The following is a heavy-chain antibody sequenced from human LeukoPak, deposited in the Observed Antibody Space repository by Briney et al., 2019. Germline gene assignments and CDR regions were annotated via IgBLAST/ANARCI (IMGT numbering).Heavy chain of an antibody. CDR2: IHYSGST. J-gene: IGHJ3*02. V-gene: IGHV4-59*01. CDR1: GGSISSYY. Sequence: SETLSLTCTVSGGSISSYYWSWIRQPPGKGLEWIGYIHYSGSTNYNPSLKSRVAMSVDTSKNQFSLKLRSVTAADTAVYYCARDREFSGSYPDAFDIWGQGRMVTVSS. D-gene: IGHD1-26*01. CDR3: ARDREFSGSYPDAFDI.